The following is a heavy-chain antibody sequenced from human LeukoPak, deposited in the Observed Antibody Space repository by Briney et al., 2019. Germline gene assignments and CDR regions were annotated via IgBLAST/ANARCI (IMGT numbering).Heavy chain of an antibody. J-gene: IGHJ4*02. V-gene: IGHV3-48*01. CDR2: ISSSSSTI. CDR1: GFTFSSYS. D-gene: IGHD3-3*01. Sequence: PGGSLRLSCAASGFTFSSYSMNWVRQAPGKGLEWVSYISSSSSTIYYADSVKGRFTISRDNAKNSLYLQMNSLRAEDTAVYYCAREGSGRFLVRERYFDYWGQGTLVTVSS. CDR3: AREGSGRFLVRERYFDY.